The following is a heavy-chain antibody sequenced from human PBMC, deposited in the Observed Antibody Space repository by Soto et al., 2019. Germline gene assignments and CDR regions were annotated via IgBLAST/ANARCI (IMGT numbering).Heavy chain of an antibody. CDR1: GYNFSSYG. CDR3: ARDARPRAFRNAFDI. V-gene: IGHV1-18*01. D-gene: IGHD6-6*01. CDR2: FSGYNGNT. Sequence: QVQLVQSGAEVKKPGASAKVSCKASGYNFSSYGVSWVRQAPGQGLEWMGGFSGYNGNTNYAQKFQGRVTMTTDTSTTTAYMELRSLRSDDTAVYYCARDARPRAFRNAFDIWGQGTMVTVSS. J-gene: IGHJ3*02.